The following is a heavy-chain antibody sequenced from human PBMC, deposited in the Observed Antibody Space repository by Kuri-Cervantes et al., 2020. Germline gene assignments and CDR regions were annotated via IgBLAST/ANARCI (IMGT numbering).Heavy chain of an antibody. Sequence: SETLSLTCTVSGGSISSSSYYWGWIRQPPGKGLEWIGSIYYSGSTYYNPSLKSRVTISVDTSKNQFSLKLSSVTAADTAVYYCARQGYCSGGSCTLGMDVWGQGTMVTVSS. D-gene: IGHD2-15*01. CDR1: GGSISSSSYY. J-gene: IGHJ6*02. CDR2: IYYSGST. V-gene: IGHV4-39*01. CDR3: ARQGYCSGGSCTLGMDV.